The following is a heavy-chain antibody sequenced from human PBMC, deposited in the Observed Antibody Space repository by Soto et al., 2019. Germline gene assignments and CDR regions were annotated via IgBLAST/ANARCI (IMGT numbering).Heavy chain of an antibody. V-gene: IGHV4-59*01. CDR3: ARDTTPSL. CDR1: GASIGGYY. J-gene: IGHJ4*02. D-gene: IGHD1-1*01. CDR2: VYYSGST. Sequence: SETLSLTCTVSGASIGGYYGSWIRQPPGKGLEWIGYVYYSGSTNYNPSLKSRVTISVDTSKNQFSLKLSSVTAADTAMYYCARDTTPSLWGQRTLVTVSS.